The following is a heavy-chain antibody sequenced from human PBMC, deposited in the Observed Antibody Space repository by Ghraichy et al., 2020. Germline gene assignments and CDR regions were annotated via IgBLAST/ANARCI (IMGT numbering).Heavy chain of an antibody. CDR3: AREAGTAIDY. Sequence: GGSLRLSCAASGFTVSSNYMSWVRQAPGKGLEWVSTIYSGGSAYYADSVKGRFTISRNNPKNTLYLQMNSLRAEDTAVYYFAREAGTAIDYLGQGTLVTVSS. D-gene: IGHD6-13*01. V-gene: IGHV3-53*01. CDR1: GFTVSSNY. J-gene: IGHJ4*02. CDR2: IYSGGSA.